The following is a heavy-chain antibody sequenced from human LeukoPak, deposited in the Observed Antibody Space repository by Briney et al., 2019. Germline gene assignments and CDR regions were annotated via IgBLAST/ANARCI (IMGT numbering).Heavy chain of an antibody. CDR2: LVYDERS. V-gene: IGHV3-33*05. Sequence: GRTLRLSCAASGFPFSSYGMHWVRRAPGKGLEWVARLVYDERSDYANSVKGRFSISRDNSKNTLFLDMSDLRVEDTAVYYCARDLSAAFDFWGQGVLVTVS. J-gene: IGHJ4*02. D-gene: IGHD6-19*01. CDR3: ARDLSAAFDF. CDR1: GFPFSSYG.